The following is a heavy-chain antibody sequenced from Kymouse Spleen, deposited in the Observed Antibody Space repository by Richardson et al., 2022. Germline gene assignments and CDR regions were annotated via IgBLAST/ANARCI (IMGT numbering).Heavy chain of an antibody. CDR2: IWYDGSNK. V-gene: IGHV3-33*01. Sequence: QVQLVESGGGVVQPGRSLRLSCAASGFTFSSYGMHWVRQAPGKGLEWVAVIWYDGSNKYYADSVKGRFTISRDNSKNTLYLQMNSLRAEDTAVYYCARDDYSNYEYYYYYGMDVWGQGTTVTVSS. CDR1: GFTFSSYG. J-gene: IGHJ6*02. D-gene: IGHD4-11,IGHD4-11*01. CDR3: ARDDYSNYEYYYYYGMDV.